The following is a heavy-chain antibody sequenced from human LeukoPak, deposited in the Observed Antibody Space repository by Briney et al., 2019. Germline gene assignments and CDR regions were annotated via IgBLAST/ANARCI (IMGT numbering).Heavy chain of an antibody. CDR1: GFTFSGSA. CDR3: TRQFDSSGYYYYDY. Sequence: GGSLRLSCAASGFTFSGSAMHWVRQASGKGLEWVGRIRSKANSYATAYAASVKGRFTISRDDSKNTAHLQMNSLKTEDTAVYYCTRQFDSSGYYYYDYWGQGTLVTVSS. J-gene: IGHJ4*02. D-gene: IGHD3-22*01. V-gene: IGHV3-73*01. CDR2: IRSKANSYAT.